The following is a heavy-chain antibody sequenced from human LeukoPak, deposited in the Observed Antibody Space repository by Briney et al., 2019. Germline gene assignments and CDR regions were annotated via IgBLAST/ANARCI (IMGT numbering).Heavy chain of an antibody. CDR3: ARLRFLDGGGYGMDV. CDR2: IYYSGST. Sequence: SETLSLTCTVSGGSISSSSYYWGWIRQPPGKGLEWIGSIYYSGSTYYNPSLKSRVTISVDTSKNQFSLKLGSVTAADTAVYYCARLRFLDGGGYGMDVWGQGTTVTVSS. CDR1: GGSISSSSYY. J-gene: IGHJ6*02. D-gene: IGHD3-3*01. V-gene: IGHV4-39*01.